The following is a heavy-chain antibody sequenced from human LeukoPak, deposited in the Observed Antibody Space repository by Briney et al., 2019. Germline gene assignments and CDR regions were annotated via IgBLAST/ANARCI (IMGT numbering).Heavy chain of an antibody. CDR1: GYTFTGYY. CDR2: INPNSGGT. Sequence: ASVMVSCKASGYTFTGYYMHWVRQAPGQGLEWMGWINPNSGGTNYGQKFQGRVTMTRDTSISTAYMELSRLRSDDTAVYYCARDIVVVPAVDAFDIWGQGTMVTVSS. V-gene: IGHV1-2*02. CDR3: ARDIVVVPAVDAFDI. D-gene: IGHD2-2*01. J-gene: IGHJ3*02.